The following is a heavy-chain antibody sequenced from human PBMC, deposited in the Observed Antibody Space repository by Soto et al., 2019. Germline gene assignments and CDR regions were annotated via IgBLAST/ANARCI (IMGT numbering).Heavy chain of an antibody. CDR1: GYTFTSYG. CDR3: ARGASQYSSGWLFDY. Sequence: ASVKVSCKASGYTFTSYGISWVRQAPGQGLEWMGWISAYNGNTNYAQKLQGRVTMTTDTSTSTAYMELGSLRSDDTAVYYCARGASQYSSGWLFDYWGQGTLVTVSS. V-gene: IGHV1-18*01. J-gene: IGHJ4*02. D-gene: IGHD6-19*01. CDR2: ISAYNGNT.